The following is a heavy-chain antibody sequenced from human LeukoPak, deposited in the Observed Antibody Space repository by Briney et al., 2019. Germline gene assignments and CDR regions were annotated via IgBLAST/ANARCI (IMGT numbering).Heavy chain of an antibody. CDR1: GGSFSGYY. V-gene: IGHV4-34*01. Sequence: SETLSLTCAVYGGSFSGYYWSWIRQPPGKGLEWIGEINHSGSTNYNPSLKSRVTISVDTSKNQFSLKLSSVTAADTAVYYCARVEYSSGWYEDYYYYMDVWGKGTTVTISS. J-gene: IGHJ6*03. D-gene: IGHD6-19*01. CDR3: ARVEYSSGWYEDYYYYMDV. CDR2: INHSGST.